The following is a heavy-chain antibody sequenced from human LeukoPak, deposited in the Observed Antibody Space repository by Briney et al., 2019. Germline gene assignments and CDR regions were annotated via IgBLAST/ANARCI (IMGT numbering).Heavy chain of an antibody. CDR1: GGSISSYY. D-gene: IGHD3-3*01. Sequence: SETLSLTFTVSGGSISSYYWSWIRQPPGKGLEWIGYIYYSGSTNYNPSLKSRVTISVDTSKNQFSLKLSSVTAADTAVYYCARDQGPYYDFWSGYYTFWSTTGFDYWGQGTLVTVSS. V-gene: IGHV4-59*01. J-gene: IGHJ4*02. CDR3: ARDQGPYYDFWSGYYTFWSTTGFDY. CDR2: IYYSGST.